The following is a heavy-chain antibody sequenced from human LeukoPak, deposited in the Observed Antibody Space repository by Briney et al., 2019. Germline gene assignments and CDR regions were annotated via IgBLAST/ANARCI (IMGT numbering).Heavy chain of an antibody. CDR3: ASPSRYCSSTSCPFDY. CDR1: GGTFSSYA. CDR2: IIPILGIA. V-gene: IGHV1-69*04. Sequence: ASVKVSCKASGGTFSSYAISWVRQAPGQGLEWMGRIIPILGIANYAQKFQGRVTITADKSTSTAYMELSSLRSGDTAVYYCASPSRYCSSTSCPFDYWGQGTLVTVSS. D-gene: IGHD2-2*01. J-gene: IGHJ4*02.